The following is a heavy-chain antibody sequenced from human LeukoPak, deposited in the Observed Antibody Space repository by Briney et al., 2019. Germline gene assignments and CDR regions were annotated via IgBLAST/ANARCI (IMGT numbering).Heavy chain of an antibody. J-gene: IGHJ4*02. V-gene: IGHV3-23*01. CDR2: ISGSGGST. CDR3: AKAANPGLRFLEWLSDY. Sequence: GGSLRLSCAASGFTFSSYAMSWVRQAPGKGLEWVSAISGSGGSTYYADSVKGRFTISRDNSKNTLYLQMNSLRAEDTAVYYCAKAANPGLRFLEWLSDYWGQGTLVTVSS. CDR1: GFTFSSYA. D-gene: IGHD3-3*01.